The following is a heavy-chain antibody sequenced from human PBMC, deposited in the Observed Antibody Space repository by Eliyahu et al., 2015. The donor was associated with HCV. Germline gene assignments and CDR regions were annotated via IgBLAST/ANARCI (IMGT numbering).Heavy chain of an antibody. CDR2: MNPNSGSS. V-gene: IGHV1-8*01. CDR1: GYAFPNFD. Sequence: QVQLVQSGAEVKTPGASVKVSCKASGYAFPNFDVNWVRQASGQGLEWMGWMNPNSGSSGYGQKFQGRVTMTRDTSTSTAYMELSSLTSEDTAVYYCACWAGGLRQYFGTDVWGQGTPVTVSS. J-gene: IGHJ6*02. D-gene: IGHD3-16*01. CDR3: ACWAGGLRQYFGTDV.